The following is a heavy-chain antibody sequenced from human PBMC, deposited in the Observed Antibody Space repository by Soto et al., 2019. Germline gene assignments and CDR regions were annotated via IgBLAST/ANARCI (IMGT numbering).Heavy chain of an antibody. D-gene: IGHD3-22*01. J-gene: IGHJ5*02. V-gene: IGHV3-23*01. CDR2: ISGSVGNT. Sequence: PGGSLRLSCAASGFTFSSYVMSWVRQAPGKGLEWVSAISGSVGNTYYADSVKGRFTISRDNSKNTLFLQMNSLRAEDTALYFCAKEMGDYYDSSGSWFDPWGQGTLVTFSS. CDR3: AKEMGDYYDSSGSWFDP. CDR1: GFTFSSYV.